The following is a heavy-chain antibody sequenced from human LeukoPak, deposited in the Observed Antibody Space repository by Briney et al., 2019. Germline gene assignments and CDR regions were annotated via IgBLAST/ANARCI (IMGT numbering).Heavy chain of an antibody. V-gene: IGHV4-59*12. D-gene: IGHD3-22*01. J-gene: IGHJ4*02. CDR2: IYYSGST. Sequence: PSETLSLTCTVSGGSISSYYWSWIRQPPGKGLEWLGYIYYSGSTNYNPSLKSRVTMSVDTSKHQFSLKLRSVTAADTAVYYCARAPLYYDSSYYFDYWGQGTLVTVSS. CDR1: GGSISSYY. CDR3: ARAPLYYDSSYYFDY.